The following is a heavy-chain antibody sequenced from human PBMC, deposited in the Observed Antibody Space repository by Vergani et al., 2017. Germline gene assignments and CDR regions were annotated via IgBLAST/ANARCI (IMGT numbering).Heavy chain of an antibody. D-gene: IGHD2-21*01. CDR1: GFTFSNLA. Sequence: EVPLLESGGGLVQPGGSLRLSCAASGFTFSNLAMSWVRQGPGTGLEWVSSIGLSGSDIYYADVVKGRFTISRENSKNPLSVQMNTLRAEDTAIYYCGKDFPILDYHYQYMEDWGKGTTVTVSS. J-gene: IGHJ6*03. CDR2: IGLSGSDI. V-gene: IGHV3-23*01. CDR3: GKDFPILDYHYQYMED.